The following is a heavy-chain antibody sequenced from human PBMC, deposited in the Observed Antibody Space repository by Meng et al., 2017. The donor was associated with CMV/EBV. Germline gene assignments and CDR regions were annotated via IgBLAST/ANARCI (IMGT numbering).Heavy chain of an antibody. D-gene: IGHD1-26*01. V-gene: IGHV4-39*01. Sequence: QLQLQESGPGLGKPSETLSPTCTVSAGSISSSSYYWGWIRQPPGKGLEWIGSIYYSGSTYYNPSLKSRVTISVDTSKNQFSLKLSSVTAADTAVYYCARYSGSYYSYWGQGTLVTVSS. J-gene: IGHJ4*02. CDR1: AGSISSSSYY. CDR3: ARYSGSYYSY. CDR2: IYYSGST.